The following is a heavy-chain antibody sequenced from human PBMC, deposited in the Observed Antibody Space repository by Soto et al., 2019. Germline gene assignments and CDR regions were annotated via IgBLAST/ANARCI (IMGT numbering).Heavy chain of an antibody. CDR1: GFTFSSYG. J-gene: IGHJ4*02. Sequence: QVQLVESGGGVVQPGRSLRLSCAASGFTFSSYGMHWVRQAPGKGLEWVAVISYDGSNKYYADSVKGRFTISRDNSKNTLYLQMNSLRAEDTAVYYCAKRGRSSSSEFFDYWGQGTLVTVSS. V-gene: IGHV3-30*18. CDR2: ISYDGSNK. CDR3: AKRGRSSSSEFFDY. D-gene: IGHD6-6*01.